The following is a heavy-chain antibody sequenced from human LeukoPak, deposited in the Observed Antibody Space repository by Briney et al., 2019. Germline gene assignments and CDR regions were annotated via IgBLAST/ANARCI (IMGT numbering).Heavy chain of an antibody. D-gene: IGHD5-18*01. CDR1: GFTFSDYG. Sequence: GGSLRLSCAASGFTFSDYGMSWVRQAPGKGLEWVSTISGRGGGTYYADSVKGRFTISRDNSKNTLYLQMNSLRAEDTAVYYCAAVDVDTAFPWGQGTLVTVSS. CDR2: ISGRGGGT. V-gene: IGHV3-23*01. CDR3: AAVDVDTAFP. J-gene: IGHJ5*02.